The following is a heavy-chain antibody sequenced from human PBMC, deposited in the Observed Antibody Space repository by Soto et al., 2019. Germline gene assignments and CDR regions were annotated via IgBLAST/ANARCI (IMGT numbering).Heavy chain of an antibody. D-gene: IGHD3-22*01. CDR3: ARDCYYYYDSSCVSDY. Sequence: LRLSCAASGFTFSSYWMSWVRQAPGKGLEWVANIKQDGSEKYYVDSVKGRFTISRDNAKNSLYLQMNSLRAEDTAVYYCARDCYYYYDSSCVSDYWGQGTLVTVSS. CDR2: IKQDGSEK. J-gene: IGHJ4*02. V-gene: IGHV3-7*01. CDR1: GFTFSSYW.